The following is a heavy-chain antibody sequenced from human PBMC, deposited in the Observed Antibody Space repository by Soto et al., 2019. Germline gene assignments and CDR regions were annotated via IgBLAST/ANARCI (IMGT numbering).Heavy chain of an antibody. V-gene: IGHV1-69*08. CDR2: IIPILGIA. J-gene: IGHJ5*02. CDR1: GGTFSSYT. CDR3: ARDPYDILTKDAWFDP. Sequence: QVQLVQSGAEVKKPGSSVKVSCKASGGTFSSYTISWVRQAPGQGLEWMGRIIPILGIANYAQKFQGRVTITADKSTSTAYMELSSLRSEDTAVYYCARDPYDILTKDAWFDPWGQGTLVTVSS. D-gene: IGHD3-9*01.